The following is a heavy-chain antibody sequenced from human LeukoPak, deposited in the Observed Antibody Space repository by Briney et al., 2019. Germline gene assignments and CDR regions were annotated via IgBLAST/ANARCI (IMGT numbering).Heavy chain of an antibody. CDR1: GYTFTSYD. D-gene: IGHD3-9*01. V-gene: IGHV1-8*01. Sequence: ASVQVSCKASGYTFTSYDINWVRQATGQGLEWMGWMNPNSGNTGYAQKFQGRVTMTRNTSISTAYMELSSLRSEDTAVYYCARLPYYDILTDDYWGQGTLVTVSS. CDR2: MNPNSGNT. CDR3: ARLPYYDILTDDY. J-gene: IGHJ4*02.